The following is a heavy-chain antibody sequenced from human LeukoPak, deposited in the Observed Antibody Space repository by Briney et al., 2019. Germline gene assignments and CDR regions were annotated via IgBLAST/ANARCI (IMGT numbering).Heavy chain of an antibody. V-gene: IGHV3-33*08. CDR1: GFTFSSYA. CDR3: ARSMSYGPYYFDY. CDR2: IWYDGSNK. D-gene: IGHD3-10*01. Sequence: GGSLRLSCAASGFTFSSYAMSWVRQAPGKGLEWVAVIWYDGSNKYYADSVKGRFTISRDNSKNTLYLQMNSLRAEDTAVYYCARSMSYGPYYFDYWGQGTLVTVSS. J-gene: IGHJ4*02.